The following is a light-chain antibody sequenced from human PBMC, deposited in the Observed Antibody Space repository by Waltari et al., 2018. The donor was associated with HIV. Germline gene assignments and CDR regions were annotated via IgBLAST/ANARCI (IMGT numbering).Light chain of an antibody. CDR3: AAWHDSLNGPV. Sequence: QSVVTQPPSVSGTPGQWVTISCSGSSSNIGSNHVNWYQHLPGTAPKLLIYNNNQRPSVVPDRFSGSKSGTSASLAISGLQSEDEADYFCAAWHDSLNGPVFGGGTKLTVL. CDR1: SSNIGSNH. CDR2: NNN. J-gene: IGLJ3*02. V-gene: IGLV1-44*01.